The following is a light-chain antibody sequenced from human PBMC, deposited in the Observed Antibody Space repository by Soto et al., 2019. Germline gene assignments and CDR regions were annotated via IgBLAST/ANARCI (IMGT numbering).Light chain of an antibody. CDR2: DAS. V-gene: IGKV1-5*01. Sequence: DIQMTQSPSTLSASVGDRVAITCRASQSISSWLAWYQQKPGKAPKLLIYDASSLESGVPSRFSGSGSGTEFTLTISSLQPDDFATYYCQQYNSYPITLGQGTRLAIK. CDR1: QSISSW. J-gene: IGKJ5*01. CDR3: QQYNSYPIT.